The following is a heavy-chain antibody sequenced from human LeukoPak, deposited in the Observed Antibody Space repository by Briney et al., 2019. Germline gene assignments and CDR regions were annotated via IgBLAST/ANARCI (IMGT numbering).Heavy chain of an antibody. V-gene: IGHV4-34*01. CDR3: ARQGYSSGWYVFDY. D-gene: IGHD6-19*01. CDR2: INHSGST. J-gene: IGHJ4*02. Sequence: SETLSLTCAVYGGSFGGYYWSWIRQPPGKGLEWIGEINHSGSTNYNPSLKSRVTISVDTSKNQFSLKLSSVTAADTAVYYCARQGYSSGWYVFDYWGQGTLVTVSS. CDR1: GGSFGGYY.